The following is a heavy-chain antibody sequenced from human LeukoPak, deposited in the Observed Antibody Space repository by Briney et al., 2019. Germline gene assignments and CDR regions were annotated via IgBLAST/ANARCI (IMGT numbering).Heavy chain of an antibody. CDR2: TYYRSKCYN. D-gene: IGHD1-26*01. J-gene: IGHJ4*02. V-gene: IGHV6-1*01. CDR1: GDTISSNSAI. CDR3: TRASGGSYGYFGY. Sequence: PSQTLSLTCAVSGDTISSNSAIWSWISQSPSRGLEWLGRTYYRSKCYNDYAVSVKIRITINPDTSKNQFSLQLNSVTPEDTAVYYCTRASGGSYGYFGYWVRGTLATVSP.